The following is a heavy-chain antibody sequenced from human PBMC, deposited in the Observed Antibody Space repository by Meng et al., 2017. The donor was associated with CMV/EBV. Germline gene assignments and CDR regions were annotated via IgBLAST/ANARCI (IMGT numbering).Heavy chain of an antibody. CDR1: GYTFTGYY. D-gene: IGHD3-3*01. V-gene: IGHV1-2*02. J-gene: IGHJ5*02. CDR3: ARGDYDFWSGYYTRIHGWFDP. Sequence: ASVKVSCKASGYTFTGYYMHWVRQAPGQGLEWMGWINPNSGGTNYAQKFQGRVTMTRDTSISTAYMELSRLRSDDTAVYYCARGDYDFWSGYYTRIHGWFDPWGQGTLVTVSS. CDR2: INPNSGGT.